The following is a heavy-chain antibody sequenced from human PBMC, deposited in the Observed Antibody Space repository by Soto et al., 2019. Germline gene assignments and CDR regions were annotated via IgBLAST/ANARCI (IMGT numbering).Heavy chain of an antibody. CDR3: AKLFDSSGSYSDY. CDR1: GLSFSSYA. J-gene: IGHJ4*02. D-gene: IGHD3-22*01. Sequence: GVSLRLSCAASGLSFSSYAMHWVRQAPGKGLEWVADIIYDGINKYYADSVKGRFTISIDSSKNTLYLQMNSLTAEDTAVYYCAKLFDSSGSYSDYWGQGTLVTVSS. CDR2: IIYDGINK. V-gene: IGHV3-30-3*02.